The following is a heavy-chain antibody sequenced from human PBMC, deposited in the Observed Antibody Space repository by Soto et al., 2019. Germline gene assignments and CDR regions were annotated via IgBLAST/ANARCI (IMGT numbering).Heavy chain of an antibody. J-gene: IGHJ4*02. CDR1: GFTFSSYW. V-gene: IGHV3-74*01. CDR3: ARERTSMIVVGTTDY. Sequence: EVQLVESGGGLVQPGGSLRLSCAASGFTFSSYWMHWVRQAPGKGLVWVSRINSDGSSTSYADSVKGRFTISRDNAKNKLYLQMNRLRAEDTAVYYCARERTSMIVVGTTDYWGQGTLVTVSS. CDR2: INSDGSST. D-gene: IGHD3-22*01.